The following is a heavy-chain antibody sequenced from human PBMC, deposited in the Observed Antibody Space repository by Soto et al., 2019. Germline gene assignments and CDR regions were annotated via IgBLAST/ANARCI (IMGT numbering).Heavy chain of an antibody. CDR3: ARQFYDYVWGSYRVNWFDP. V-gene: IGHV4-39*01. J-gene: IGHJ5*02. D-gene: IGHD3-16*02. CDR1: GGSISSSSYY. CDR2: IYYSGST. Sequence: SETLSLTCTVSGGSISSSSYYWGWIRQPPGKGLEWIGSIYYSGSTYYNPSLKSRVTISVDTSKNQFSLKLSSVTAADTAVYYCARQFYDYVWGSYRVNWFDPWGQGTLVTVSS.